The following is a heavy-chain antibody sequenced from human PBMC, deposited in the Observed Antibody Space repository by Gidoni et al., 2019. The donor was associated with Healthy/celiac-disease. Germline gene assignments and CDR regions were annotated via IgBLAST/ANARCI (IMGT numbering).Heavy chain of an antibody. J-gene: IGHJ4*02. D-gene: IGHD3-3*01. CDR2: IYYSGST. Sequence: QLQLQESGTGLVKPSETLSLTCTVPGGSISSRSYYWGWIRQSPGKGLEWIGSIYYSGSTYYNPSLKSRVTMSVDTSKNQFSLNLSSVTATDTAVYYCARLQKIFGLLTGGSYSDYWGRGTLVTVSS. V-gene: IGHV4-39*01. CDR3: ARLQKIFGLLTGGSYSDY. CDR1: GGSISSRSYY.